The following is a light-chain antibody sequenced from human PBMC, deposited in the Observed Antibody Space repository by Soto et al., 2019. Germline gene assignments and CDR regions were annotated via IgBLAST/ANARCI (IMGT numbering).Light chain of an antibody. CDR2: SNN. V-gene: IGLV1-44*01. J-gene: IGLJ1*01. CDR3: AAWDNSLSEYV. CDR1: SSNIGRNT. Sequence: HSALTQPPSASETPGQRVTISCSGSSSNIGRNTVNWYQQLPGTAPKLVIYSNNQRPSGVPDRFSGSKSGTSGSLAISGLQSEDEADYYCAAWDNSLSEYVFGTGTKLTVL.